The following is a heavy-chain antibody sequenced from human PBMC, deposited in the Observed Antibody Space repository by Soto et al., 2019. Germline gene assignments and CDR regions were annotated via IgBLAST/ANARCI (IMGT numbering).Heavy chain of an antibody. D-gene: IGHD2-2*03. CDR3: ARASYLDPAFDI. CDR1: GYTFTSYD. CDR2: VNPNSRNT. Sequence: QVQLVQSGAEVKRPGASVKVSCKASGYTFTSYDFNWVRQAPGQGLEWMGWVNPNSRNTDYAQKFQGRVTMTRNTSIRTAYMELSSLRSEDTAVYYCARASYLDPAFDIWGQGTMVTVSS. J-gene: IGHJ3*02. V-gene: IGHV1-8*01.